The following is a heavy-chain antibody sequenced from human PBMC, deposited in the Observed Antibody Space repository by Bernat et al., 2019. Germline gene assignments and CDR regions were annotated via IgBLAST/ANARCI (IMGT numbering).Heavy chain of an antibody. D-gene: IGHD6-19*01. J-gene: IGHJ4*02. V-gene: IGHV3-30*18. CDR3: AKEETLYSSGWYFDY. CDR1: GFTFSYYG. Sequence: QVQLVESGGGVVQPGGSLRLSCAVSGFTFSYYGMHWVRQAPGKGLEWVAVISYDGSTTYYADSVKGRFTISRDNSKSTLYLQMNSLRTEDTAVYYCAKEETLYSSGWYFDYWGQGTLVTVSS. CDR2: ISYDGSTT.